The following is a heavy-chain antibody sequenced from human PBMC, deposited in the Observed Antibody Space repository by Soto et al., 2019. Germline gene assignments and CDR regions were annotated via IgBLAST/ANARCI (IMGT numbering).Heavy chain of an antibody. CDR1: GFTFSSYA. CDR2: ISYDGSNK. D-gene: IGHD3-10*01. V-gene: IGHV3-30-3*01. Sequence: GLLRLSCAASGFTFSSYAMHWGRQAPGKGLEWVVVISYDGSNKYYADSVKGRFTISRDNSKNTLYLQMNSLRAEDTAVYYCARGYGSGTYGMDVWGQGTTVTVSS. J-gene: IGHJ6*02. CDR3: ARGYGSGTYGMDV.